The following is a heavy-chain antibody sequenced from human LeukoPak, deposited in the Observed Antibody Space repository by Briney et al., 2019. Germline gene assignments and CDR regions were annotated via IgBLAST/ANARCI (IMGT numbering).Heavy chain of an antibody. Sequence: SGGSLRLSCAASGFTFSSYGMHWVRQAPGKGLEWVSSFGTRSSSIYYAHSVTGRFIVSRDNAKNSLFLQMNSLRAEDTAVYYCARENDQGFDYWGQGTLVTVSS. CDR3: ARENDQGFDY. CDR1: GFTFSSYG. D-gene: IGHD3-16*01. CDR2: FGTRSSSI. J-gene: IGHJ4*02. V-gene: IGHV3-21*01.